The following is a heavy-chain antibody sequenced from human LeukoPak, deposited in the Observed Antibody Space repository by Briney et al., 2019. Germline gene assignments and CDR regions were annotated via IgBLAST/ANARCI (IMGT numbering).Heavy chain of an antibody. D-gene: IGHD2-2*02. CDR1: EYTFTSYS. CDR2: IHPTAGSA. Sequence: ASVKVSCKASEYTFTSYSLHWLRQAPGQGLEWMGMIHPTAGSANYAQKFQGRVTMTRDMSTSTVYMELSSLRSEDTAVYYCARVAAEVVGVPGAIGFGWLRRDYYYMDVWGKGTTVTVSS. V-gene: IGHV1-46*01. J-gene: IGHJ6*03. CDR3: ARVAAEVVGVPGAIGFGWLRRDYYYMDV.